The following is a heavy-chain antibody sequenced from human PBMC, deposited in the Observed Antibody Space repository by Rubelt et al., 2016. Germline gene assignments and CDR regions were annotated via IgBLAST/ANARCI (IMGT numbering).Heavy chain of an antibody. CDR3: ARGGIAAAGTIHY. J-gene: IGHJ4*02. D-gene: IGHD6-13*01. V-gene: IGHV3-33*01. Sequence: QPGRSLRLSCAASGFTFSSYGTHWVRQAPGKGLEWVAVIWYDGSNKYYADSVKGRFTISRDNSKNTLYLQMNSLRAEDTAVYYCARGGIAAAGTIHYWGQGTLVTVPS. CDR2: IWYDGSNK. CDR1: GFTFSSYG.